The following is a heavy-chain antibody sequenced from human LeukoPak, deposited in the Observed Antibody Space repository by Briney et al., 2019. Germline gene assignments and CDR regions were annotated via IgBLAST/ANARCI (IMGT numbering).Heavy chain of an antibody. V-gene: IGHV3-21*01. J-gene: IGHJ3*02. CDR2: ISSSSSYI. Sequence: PGGSLRLSCAASGVTVSNNFMSWVRQAPGKGLEWVSSISSSSSYIYYADSVKGRFTISRDNAKNSLYLQMNSLRAEDTAVYYCARAYIAAAADDAFDIWGQGTMVTVSS. CDR1: GVTVSNNF. CDR3: ARAYIAAAADDAFDI. D-gene: IGHD6-13*01.